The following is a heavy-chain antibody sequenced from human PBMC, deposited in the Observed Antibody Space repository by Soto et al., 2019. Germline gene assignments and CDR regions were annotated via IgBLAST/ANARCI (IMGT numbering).Heavy chain of an antibody. CDR3: ARGSAEYFDWLWPEYYFDY. CDR2: IYYSGST. CDR1: GGSISSYY. V-gene: IGHV4-59*01. D-gene: IGHD3-9*01. Sequence: PSETLSLTFTVSGGSISSYYWSWIRQPPGKGLEWIGYIYYSGSTNYNPSLKSRVTISVDTSKNQFSLKLSSVTAADTAVYYCARGSAEYFDWLWPEYYFDYWGQGTLVTVSS. J-gene: IGHJ4*02.